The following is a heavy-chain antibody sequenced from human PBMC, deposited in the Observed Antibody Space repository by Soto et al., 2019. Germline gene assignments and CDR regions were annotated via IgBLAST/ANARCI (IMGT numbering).Heavy chain of an antibody. D-gene: IGHD3-22*01. CDR2: IYYSGST. Sequence: PSETLSLTCTVSGGSISSGGYYWSWIRQHPGKGLEWIGYIYYSGSTYYNPSLKSRVTISVDTSKNQFSLKLSSVTAADTAVYYCASTYYYDSSGYLAAPFDYWGQGTLVTVSS. J-gene: IGHJ4*02. CDR3: ASTYYYDSSGYLAAPFDY. V-gene: IGHV4-31*03. CDR1: GGSISSGGYY.